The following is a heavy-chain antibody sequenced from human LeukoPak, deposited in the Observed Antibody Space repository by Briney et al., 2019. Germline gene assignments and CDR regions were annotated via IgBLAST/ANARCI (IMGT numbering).Heavy chain of an antibody. D-gene: IGHD1-26*01. J-gene: IGHJ4*02. V-gene: IGHV3-7*01. CDR2: IKQDEGEK. CDR3: ARDVAGSLDY. Sequence: PGGSLRLSCVASGFTFSSYWMAWVRQAPGKGLEWVANIKQDEGEKNYVDSVKGRFTISRDNAKNSLFLQMNSLRVEDTAVYYCARDVAGSLDYWGQGTLVTVSS. CDR1: GFTFSSYW.